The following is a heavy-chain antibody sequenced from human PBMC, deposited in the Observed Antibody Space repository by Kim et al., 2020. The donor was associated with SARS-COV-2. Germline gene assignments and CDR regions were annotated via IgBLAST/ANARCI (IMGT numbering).Heavy chain of an antibody. J-gene: IGHJ5*02. CDR3: ARDDLVYCGGDCFLNLGP. V-gene: IGHV4-4*06. Sequence: LKSRVIMSVDTSKNQFSLKLSSVTAADTAVYYCARDDLVYCGGDCFLNLGPWGQGTLVTVSS. D-gene: IGHD2-21*02.